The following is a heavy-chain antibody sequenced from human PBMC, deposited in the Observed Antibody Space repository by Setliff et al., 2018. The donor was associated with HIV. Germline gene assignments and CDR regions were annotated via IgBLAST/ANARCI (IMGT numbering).Heavy chain of an antibody. CDR3: ARDGFWSGYIDY. Sequence: SETLSLTCTVSGGSISSYYWSWIRQPAGKGLEWIGRIYTSGGTNYNPSLKSRVTMSVDTSKNQFSLKLSSVTAADTAVYYCARDGFWSGYIDYWGQGTLVTVSS. CDR1: GGSISSYY. J-gene: IGHJ4*02. D-gene: IGHD3-3*01. V-gene: IGHV4-4*07. CDR2: IYTSGGT.